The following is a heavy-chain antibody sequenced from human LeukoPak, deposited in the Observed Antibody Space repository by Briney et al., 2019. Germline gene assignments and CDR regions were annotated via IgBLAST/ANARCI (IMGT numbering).Heavy chain of an antibody. CDR2: ISYDGSNK. CDR3: ARGGGGEVDY. V-gene: IGHV3-30*04. J-gene: IGHJ4*02. CDR1: GFTFSSYA. Sequence: GGSLRLSCAASGFTFSSYAMHWVRQAPGKGLEWVAVISYDGSNKYYADSVKGRFTISRDNSKNTLYLQMNSLRAEDTAVYYCARGGGGEVDYWGQGTLVTVSS. D-gene: IGHD2-21*01.